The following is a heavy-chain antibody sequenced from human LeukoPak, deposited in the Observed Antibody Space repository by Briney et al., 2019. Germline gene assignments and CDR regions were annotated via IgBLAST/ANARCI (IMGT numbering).Heavy chain of an antibody. CDR2: INHSGST. Sequence: SETLSLTCAVYGGSFSDYYWSWIRQPPGKGLEWIGEINHSGSTNYNPSLKSRVTISVDTSKNQFSLKLSSVTAADTAVYYCASSGWYSHFDYWGQGTLVTVSS. D-gene: IGHD6-19*01. J-gene: IGHJ4*02. CDR3: ASSGWYSHFDY. V-gene: IGHV4-34*01. CDR1: GGSFSDYY.